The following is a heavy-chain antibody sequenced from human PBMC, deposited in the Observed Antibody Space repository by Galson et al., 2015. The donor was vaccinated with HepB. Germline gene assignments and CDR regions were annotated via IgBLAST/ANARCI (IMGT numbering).Heavy chain of an antibody. Sequence: SLRLSCAAPGFTFSSYSMNWVRQAPGKGLEWVSYISSSSSTIYYADSVKGRFTISRDNAKNSLYLQMNSLRAEDTAVYYCARDLYYYDSSGYYSLHYYYYYGMDVWGQGTTVTVSS. D-gene: IGHD3-22*01. CDR2: ISSSSSTI. CDR1: GFTFSSYS. CDR3: ARDLYYYDSSGYYSLHYYYYYGMDV. V-gene: IGHV3-48*01. J-gene: IGHJ6*02.